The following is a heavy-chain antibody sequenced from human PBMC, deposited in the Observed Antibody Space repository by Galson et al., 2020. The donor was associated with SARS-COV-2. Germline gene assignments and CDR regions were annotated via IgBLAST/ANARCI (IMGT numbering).Heavy chain of an antibody. J-gene: IGHJ6*02. CDR3: AKDFLELRSHVYYYYGMDV. CDR1: GFTFSIFG. D-gene: IGHD1-7*01. V-gene: IGHV3-30*18. Sequence: TGGSLRLSCVASGFTFSIFGMHWVRQAPGKGLEWVAVTSYDESNKTYEDSVKGRFTISRDNSKNTLYLQMNSLRPEDTGVYYCAKDFLELRSHVYYYYGMDVWGQGTTVTVSS. CDR2: TSYDESNK.